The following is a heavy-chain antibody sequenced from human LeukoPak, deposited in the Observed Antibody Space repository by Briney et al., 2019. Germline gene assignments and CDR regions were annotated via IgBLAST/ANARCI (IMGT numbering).Heavy chain of an antibody. D-gene: IGHD2-2*01. V-gene: IGHV1-2*02. J-gene: IGHJ4*02. Sequence: ASVKVSCKASGYTFTGYYMHWVRQAPGQGLEGMGWINPNSGGTNYAQKFQGRVTMTRDTSISTAYMELSRLRSDDTAVYYCARDPAIVVVPAAMRLGLNYWGQGTLVTVSS. CDR3: ARDPAIVVVPAAMRLGLNY. CDR1: GYTFTGYY. CDR2: INPNSGGT.